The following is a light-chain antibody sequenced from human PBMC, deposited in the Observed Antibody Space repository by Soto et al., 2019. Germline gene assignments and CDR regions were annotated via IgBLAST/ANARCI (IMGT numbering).Light chain of an antibody. CDR1: SXNIGAGYD. J-gene: IGLJ1*01. V-gene: IGLV1-40*01. CDR3: QSYDSSLSGYV. CDR2: GNS. Sequence: VLTQPPSVSGAPGQRVTISCTGSSXNIGAGYDVHWYQQLPGTAPKLLIYGNSNRPSGVPDRFSGSKSGTSASLAITGLQAEDEADYYCQSYDSSLSGYVFGTGTKVTVL.